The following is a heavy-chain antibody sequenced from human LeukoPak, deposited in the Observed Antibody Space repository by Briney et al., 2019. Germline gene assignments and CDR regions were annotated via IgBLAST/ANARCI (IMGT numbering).Heavy chain of an antibody. CDR1: GFTFSDYA. J-gene: IGHJ4*02. CDR2: ISYDGSNK. Sequence: GGSLRLSCAASGFTFSDYAMHWVRQAPGKGLEWVAVISYDGSNKFYADSVKGRFTISRDNYKDTLYLQMNSLRGEDTAVYSCAKDRGLPAAATYHFDYWGQGTLVTVSS. V-gene: IGHV3-30*18. D-gene: IGHD6-13*01. CDR3: AKDRGLPAAATYHFDY.